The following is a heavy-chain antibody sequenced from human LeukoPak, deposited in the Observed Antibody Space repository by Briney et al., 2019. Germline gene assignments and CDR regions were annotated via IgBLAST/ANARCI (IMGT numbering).Heavy chain of an antibody. J-gene: IGHJ4*02. CDR3: ARDESGWYDPPLVY. Sequence: SETLSLTCTVSGGSISSYYWNWIRQPAGKGLEWIGRVYPSGNTNYNPSVKSRVTISVDRSKQQLSLKLTSVTAADTAVYYYARDESGWYDPPLVYWRQGTLVTVSS. CDR1: GGSISSYY. CDR2: VYPSGNT. D-gene: IGHD6-19*01. V-gene: IGHV4-4*07.